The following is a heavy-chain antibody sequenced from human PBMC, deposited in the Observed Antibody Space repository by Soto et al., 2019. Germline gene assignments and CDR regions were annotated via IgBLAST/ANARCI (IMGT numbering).Heavy chain of an antibody. D-gene: IGHD4-17*01. CDR2: VCYSGRT. J-gene: IGHJ3*01. Sequence: SETLSVTCTVSRASINNYYWTWIRQPPGNGLEWIGYVCYSGRTNYNPSLKSRVNMFVDKSKNQFSLNPTSVTAADTAVYYFERLQYTVVTAIDVWGQGTMVTVSS. CDR1: RASINNYY. V-gene: IGHV4-59*03. CDR3: ERLQYTVVTAIDV.